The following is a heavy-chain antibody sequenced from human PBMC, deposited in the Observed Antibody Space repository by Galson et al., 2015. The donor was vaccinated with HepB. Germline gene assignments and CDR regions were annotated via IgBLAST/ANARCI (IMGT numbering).Heavy chain of an antibody. V-gene: IGHV3-23*01. J-gene: IGHJ4*02. D-gene: IGHD6-25*01. CDR1: GFTFSSSA. CDR3: ANWRSGYLDY. CDR2: LSGGGTTT. Sequence: SLRLSCAASGFTFSSSAMNWVRQAPGKGLEWVSGLSGGGTTTYYADSVKGRFTISRDNSKNTLYLQMNSLRAEDTAVYYCANWRSGYLDYWGQGTLVTVSS.